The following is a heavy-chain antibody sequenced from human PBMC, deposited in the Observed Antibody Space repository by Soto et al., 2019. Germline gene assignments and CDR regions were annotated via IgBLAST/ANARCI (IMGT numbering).Heavy chain of an antibody. J-gene: IGHJ5*02. Sequence: SQTLSLTCAISGDSVSSNTAAWHWIRQSPSRGLEWLGRTYYRSKWYSDYAVSVKSRIAINPDTSRNQFSLHLNSVTAEDTAVYYCERGTCIDGVCFRVDPWGQGTLVTVSS. CDR2: TYYRSKWYS. CDR3: ERGTCIDGVCFRVDP. V-gene: IGHV6-1*01. D-gene: IGHD2-8*01. CDR1: GDSVSSNTAA.